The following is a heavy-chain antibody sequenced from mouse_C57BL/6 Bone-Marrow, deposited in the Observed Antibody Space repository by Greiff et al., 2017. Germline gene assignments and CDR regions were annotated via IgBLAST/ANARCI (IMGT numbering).Heavy chain of an antibody. J-gene: IGHJ3*01. CDR1: GYTFTDYA. V-gene: IGHV1-67*01. CDR3: EPDFDGYYPWFAY. Sequence: QVQLQQSGPELVRPGVSVKISCKGSGYTFTDYAMHWVKQRHAKSLEWIGVISTYYGDASYNQKFKDKATMTVDKSSSTAYMELARLTSEDSAVYYCEPDFDGYYPWFAYWGQGTLVTVSA. CDR2: ISTYYGDA. D-gene: IGHD2-3*01.